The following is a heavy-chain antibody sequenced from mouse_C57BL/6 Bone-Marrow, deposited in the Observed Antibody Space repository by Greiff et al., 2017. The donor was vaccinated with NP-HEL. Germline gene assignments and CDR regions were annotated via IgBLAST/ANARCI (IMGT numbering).Heavy chain of an antibody. V-gene: IGHV2-5*01. CDR3: AKKSSYYYGSTMDY. CDR2: IWRGGST. J-gene: IGHJ4*01. CDR1: GFSLTSYG. D-gene: IGHD1-1*01. Sequence: VQLQQSGPGLVQPSQSLSITCTVSGFSLTSYGVHWVRQSPGKGLEWLGVIWRGGSTDYNAAFMSRLSITKDNSKSQVFFKMNSLQADDTAIYYCAKKSSYYYGSTMDYWGQGTSVTVSS.